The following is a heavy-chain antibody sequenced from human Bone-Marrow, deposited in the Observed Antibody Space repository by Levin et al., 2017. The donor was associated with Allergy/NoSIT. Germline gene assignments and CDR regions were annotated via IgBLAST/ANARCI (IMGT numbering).Heavy chain of an antibody. CDR1: GFTFSNAW. CDR3: STDPLYCGNGIFQS. D-gene: IGHD2-21*01. J-gene: IGHJ5*02. CDR2: IKSRPDGGTT. Sequence: GESLKISCAASGFTFSNAWMNWVRQAPGKGLEWVGRIKSRPDGGTTDYGAPVKGRFTISRDDSKDTLYLQMNSLKTEDTAVYYCSTDPLYCGNGIFQSWGQGTLVTVSS. V-gene: IGHV3-15*07.